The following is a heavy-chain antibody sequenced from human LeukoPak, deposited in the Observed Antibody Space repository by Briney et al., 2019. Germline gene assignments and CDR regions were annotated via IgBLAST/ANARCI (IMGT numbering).Heavy chain of an antibody. CDR3: ARRSDDYDSSAYYH. J-gene: IGHJ4*02. CDR2: VNPNSGNT. D-gene: IGHD3-22*01. CDR1: GYTFTSYD. Sequence: GASVKVSCKTSGYTFTSYDLNWVRQATGQGLEWMGRVNPNSGNTGYAQKFQGRVTMTMDPSISTAYMELSSLRSEDTAVYYCARRSDDYDSSAYYHWGQGTLVTVSS. V-gene: IGHV1-8*01.